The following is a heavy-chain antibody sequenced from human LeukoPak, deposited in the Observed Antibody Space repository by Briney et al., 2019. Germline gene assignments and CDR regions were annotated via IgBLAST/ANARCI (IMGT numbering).Heavy chain of an antibody. CDR2: INDSGST. CDR3: ARWSCSSTSCYYDY. Sequence: SETLSLTCAVYGGSFSGYYWSWIRQPPGKGLEWIGEINDSGSTNYNPSLKSRVTISVDTSKNQFSLKLSSVTAADTAVYYCARWSCSSTSCYYDYWGQGTLVTVSS. CDR1: GGSFSGYY. V-gene: IGHV4-34*01. J-gene: IGHJ4*02. D-gene: IGHD2-2*01.